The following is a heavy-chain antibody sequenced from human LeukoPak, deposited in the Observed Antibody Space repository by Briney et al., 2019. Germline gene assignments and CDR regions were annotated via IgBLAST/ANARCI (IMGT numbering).Heavy chain of an antibody. CDR2: IYYSGST. V-gene: IGHV4-31*03. Sequence: PSETLSLTCTVSGGSISSGGYYWSWIRQYPGKGLEWIGYIYYSGSTYYNPSLKSRVTISVDTSKNQFSLKLSSVTAADTAVYYCARVIAAAGYYFDYWGQGTLVTVSS. J-gene: IGHJ4*02. D-gene: IGHD6-13*01. CDR1: GGSISSGGYY. CDR3: ARVIAAAGYYFDY.